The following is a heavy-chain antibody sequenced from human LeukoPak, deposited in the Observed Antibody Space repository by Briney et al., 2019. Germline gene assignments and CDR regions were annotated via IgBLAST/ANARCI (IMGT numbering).Heavy chain of an antibody. CDR1: GFTINNYG. D-gene: IGHD4-23*01. CDR2: ISGGVGIT. CDR3: AKGVGGNPRYYFDY. Sequence: PWGSLRLSCAASGFTINNYGMTWVRQVPGKGLEWVSVISGGVGITNYADSVRGRFTISRDTSENTLYLQMNSLRADDTGVYYCAKGVGGNPRYYFDYWGQGTVVTVSS. V-gene: IGHV3-23*01. J-gene: IGHJ4*02.